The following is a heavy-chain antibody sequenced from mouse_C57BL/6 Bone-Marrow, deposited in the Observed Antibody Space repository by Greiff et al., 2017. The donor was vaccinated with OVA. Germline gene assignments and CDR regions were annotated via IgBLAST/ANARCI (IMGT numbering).Heavy chain of an antibody. Sequence: VQLQQSGAELVRPGASVKLSCTASGFNIKDDYMHWVKQRPEQGLEWIGWIDPENGDTEYASKFQGKATITADTSSNTAYLQLSSLTSEDSAVYYCARWGPYPYYFDYWGQGTTLTVSS. CDR1: GFNIKDDY. CDR3: ARWGPYPYYFDY. D-gene: IGHD2-3*01. V-gene: IGHV14-4*01. CDR2: IDPENGDT. J-gene: IGHJ2*01.